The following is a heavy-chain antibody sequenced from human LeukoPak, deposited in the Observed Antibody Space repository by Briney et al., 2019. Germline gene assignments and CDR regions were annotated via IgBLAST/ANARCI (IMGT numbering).Heavy chain of an antibody. Sequence: ASVKVSCKVSGYTFTSYYMHWVRQAPGQGLEWMGIINPSGGSTSYAQKFQGRVTMTRDTSTSTVYMELSSLRSEDTAVYYCARGYCTNGVCYWGVYYYYYMDVWGKGTTVTVS. CDR2: INPSGGST. D-gene: IGHD2-8*01. CDR3: ARGYCTNGVCYWGVYYYYYMDV. J-gene: IGHJ6*03. V-gene: IGHV1-46*01. CDR1: GYTFTSYY.